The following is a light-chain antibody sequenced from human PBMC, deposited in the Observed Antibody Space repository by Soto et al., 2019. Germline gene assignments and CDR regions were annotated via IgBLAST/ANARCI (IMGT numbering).Light chain of an antibody. CDR2: LAS. Sequence: DVVMTQSPLSLPVTLGQPASISCRSSQSLLYSDGDNYLDWYLQKPGQSPQLLIYLASNRASGVPARFSGSGSGTYFTLKISRVEAEDVGLYYCMQALQTPNTVGQGKRLEIK. J-gene: IGKJ5*01. V-gene: IGKV2-28*01. CDR3: MQALQTPNT. CDR1: QSLLYSDGDNY.